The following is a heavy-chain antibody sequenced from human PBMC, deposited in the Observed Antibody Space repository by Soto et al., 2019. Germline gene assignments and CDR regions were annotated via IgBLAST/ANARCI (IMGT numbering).Heavy chain of an antibody. CDR3: ARARATIAAAAIFDC. Sequence: QVQLQESGPGLVKPSGTLSLTCAVSGGSISTSNWWSWVRQPPGKGLEWIGEVYRTGSTNYNPSLESRLTISVDKSKNQFSLKLTSVTAADTAVYYCARARATIAAAAIFDCWGQGTLVTVCS. CDR1: GGSISTSNW. CDR2: VYRTGST. V-gene: IGHV4-4*02. J-gene: IGHJ4*02. D-gene: IGHD6-13*01.